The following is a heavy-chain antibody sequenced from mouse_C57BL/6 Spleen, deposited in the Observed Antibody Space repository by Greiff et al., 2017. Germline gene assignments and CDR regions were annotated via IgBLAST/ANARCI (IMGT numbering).Heavy chain of an antibody. CDR2: IDPENGDT. D-gene: IGHD2-4*01. V-gene: IGHV14-4*01. CDR3: TTFGGSTMITSYYFDY. Sequence: VQLQQSGAELVRPGASVKLSCTASGFNIKDDYMHWVKQRPEQGLEWIGWIDPENGDTEYASKFQGKATITADTSSNTAYLQLSSLTSEDTAVYYCTTFGGSTMITSYYFDYWGQGTTLTVSS. CDR1: GFNIKDDY. J-gene: IGHJ2*01.